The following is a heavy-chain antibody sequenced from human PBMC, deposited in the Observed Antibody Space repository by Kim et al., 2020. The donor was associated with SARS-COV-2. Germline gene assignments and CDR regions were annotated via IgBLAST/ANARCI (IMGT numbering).Heavy chain of an antibody. D-gene: IGHD2-21*02. CDR2: IYSGGST. Sequence: GGSLRLSCAASGFTVSSNYMSWVRQAPGKGLEWVSVIYSGGSTYYADSVKGRFTISRDNSKNTLYLQMNSLRAEDTAVYYCARDLAYCGGDCYSSGSYYGMDVWGQGTTVTVSS. CDR1: GFTVSSNY. CDR3: ARDLAYCGGDCYSSGSYYGMDV. V-gene: IGHV3-53*01. J-gene: IGHJ6*02.